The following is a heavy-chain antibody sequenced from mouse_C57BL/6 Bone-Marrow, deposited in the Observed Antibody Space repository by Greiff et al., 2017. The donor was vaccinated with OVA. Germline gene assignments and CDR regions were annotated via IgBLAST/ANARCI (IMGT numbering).Heavy chain of an antibody. V-gene: IGHV14-4*01. J-gene: IGHJ2*01. CDR3: TFYSYYLDY. CDR2: IDPENGDT. Sequence: EVQLQQSGAELVRPGASVKLSCTASGFNIKDDYMHWVKQRPEQGLEWIGWIDPENGDTEYASKFQGKATITADISSNTAYLQLSSLTSEDTTVYYDTFYSYYLDYWGQGTTLTVSS. CDR1: GFNIKDDY. D-gene: IGHD2-1*01.